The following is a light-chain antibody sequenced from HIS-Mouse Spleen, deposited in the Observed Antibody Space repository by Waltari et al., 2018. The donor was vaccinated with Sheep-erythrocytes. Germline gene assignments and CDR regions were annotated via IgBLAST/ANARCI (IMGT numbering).Light chain of an antibody. CDR3: CSYAGSSTPWV. V-gene: IGLV2-23*01. J-gene: IGLJ3*02. CDR2: EGS. Sequence: QSALTQPASASGSPGQSFTIPCTGPSSAVGSYNLVSWYQQHPGKAPKLMIYEGSKRPSGVSNRFSGSKSGNTASLTISGLQAEDEADYYCCSYAGSSTPWVFGGGTKLTVL. CDR1: SSAVGSYNL.